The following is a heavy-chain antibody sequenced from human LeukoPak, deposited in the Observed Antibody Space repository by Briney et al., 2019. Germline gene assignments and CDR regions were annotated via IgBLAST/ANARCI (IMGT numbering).Heavy chain of an antibody. CDR1: GDSISRYY. CDR3: ARDSGTTGEVKFDP. V-gene: IGHV4-4*07. J-gene: IGHJ5*02. D-gene: IGHD3-10*01. CDR2: IYNGGII. Sequence: PSETLSLTCTVSGDSISRYYWSWIRQPAGKGLEWIGRIYNGGIITYNPSLKSRVTMSIDTSNNQFSLRLKFVTAADTAVYYCARDSGTTGEVKFDPWGQGTLVTVSS.